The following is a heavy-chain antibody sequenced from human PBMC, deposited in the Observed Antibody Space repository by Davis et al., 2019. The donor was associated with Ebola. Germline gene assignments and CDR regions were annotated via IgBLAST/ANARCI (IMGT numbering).Heavy chain of an antibody. Sequence: PGGSLRLSCTVSGGSISSSSYYWGWIRQPPGKGLEWIGSIYYSGSTYYNPSLKSRVTISVDTSKNQFSLKLSSVTAADTAVYYCARGRRSGAIAVAGTSGGNWFDPWGQGTLVTVSS. CDR1: GGSISSSSYY. J-gene: IGHJ5*02. V-gene: IGHV4-39*01. CDR2: IYYSGST. D-gene: IGHD6-19*01. CDR3: ARGRRSGAIAVAGTSGGNWFDP.